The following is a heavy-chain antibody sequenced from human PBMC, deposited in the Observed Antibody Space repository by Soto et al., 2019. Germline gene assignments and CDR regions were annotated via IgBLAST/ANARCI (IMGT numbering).Heavy chain of an antibody. CDR3: ARDGHYYDSSGYYVFDY. CDR2: IWYDGSNK. V-gene: IGHV3-33*01. J-gene: IGHJ4*02. D-gene: IGHD3-22*01. CDR1: GFTFSSYG. Sequence: QVQLVESGGGVVQPGRSLRLSCAASGFTFSSYGMHWVRQAPGKGLEWVAVIWYDGSNKYYADSVKGRFTISRDNSKNTLYLQMNSLRAEETAVYYCARDGHYYDSSGYYVFDYWGQGTLVTVSS.